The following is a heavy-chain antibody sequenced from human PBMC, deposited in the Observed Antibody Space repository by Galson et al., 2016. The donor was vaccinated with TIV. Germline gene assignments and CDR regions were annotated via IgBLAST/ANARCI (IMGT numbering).Heavy chain of an antibody. Sequence: SLRLSCAASRFSFNTYWMSWLRQAPGKGLEWVASINQGGSEKDYVDSVKGRFTISRDNAQTSLYLQMDSLRAEDTAVYCCARDHPQGWGFDCWGQGTLVTVSS. V-gene: IGHV3-7*01. J-gene: IGHJ4*02. CDR3: ARDHPQGWGFDC. CDR1: RFSFNTYW. D-gene: IGHD7-27*01. CDR2: INQGGSEK.